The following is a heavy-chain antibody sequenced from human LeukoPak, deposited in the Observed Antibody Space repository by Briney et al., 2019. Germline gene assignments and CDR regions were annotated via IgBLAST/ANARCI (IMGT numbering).Heavy chain of an antibody. CDR1: GFTFSSYT. V-gene: IGHV3-30*18. CDR3: AKEMGCSGGSCYSALDY. Sequence: PGGSLRLSCTASGFTFSSYTMNWVRQAPGKGLEWVAVISYDGSHEYYADSVKGRFTISRDNPKSALYLQMNSLRAEDTAVYYCAKEMGCSGGSCYSALDYWGQGTLVAVSS. D-gene: IGHD2-15*01. J-gene: IGHJ4*02. CDR2: ISYDGSHE.